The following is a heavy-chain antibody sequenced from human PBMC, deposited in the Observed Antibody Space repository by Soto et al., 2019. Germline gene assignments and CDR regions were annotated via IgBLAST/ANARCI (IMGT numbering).Heavy chain of an antibody. Sequence: QVQLVQSGPELKKPGASVKVSCKTSGYSFHNSGISWVRQAPGQGLEWMGWISINCGYAHYAQKFQDRVIMTADTYTSTSYMELRGLRSDDTAMYYCSKNGTSWFAAWGQGTLVTVSS. CDR3: SKNGTSWFAA. CDR1: GYSFHNSG. V-gene: IGHV1-18*01. J-gene: IGHJ5*02. D-gene: IGHD1-7*01. CDR2: ISINCGYA.